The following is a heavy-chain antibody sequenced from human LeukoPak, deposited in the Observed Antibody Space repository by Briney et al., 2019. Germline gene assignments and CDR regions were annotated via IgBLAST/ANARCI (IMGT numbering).Heavy chain of an antibody. V-gene: IGHV1-46*01. J-gene: IGHJ4*02. D-gene: IGHD2-15*01. CDR2: INPSGGST. CDR3: AAGYCSGGSCYSDDY. Sequence: ASVKVSCKASGYTFTSYYMHWVRQAPGQGLEWMGIINPSGGSTGYAQKFQGRVTMTRDTSTSTVYMELSSLRSEDTAVYYCAAGYCSGGSCYSDDYWGQGTLVTVSS. CDR1: GYTFTSYY.